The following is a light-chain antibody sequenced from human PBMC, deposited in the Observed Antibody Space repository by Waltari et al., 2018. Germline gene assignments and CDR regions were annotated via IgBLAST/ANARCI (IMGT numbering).Light chain of an antibody. CDR2: YYSDLDK. V-gene: IGLV5-37*01. J-gene: IGLJ3*02. CDR1: IDMHVETYN. CDR3: MIWPTNLGV. Sequence: QPVLTQPPSSSASAGESATLTCTLPIDMHVETYNIYWYQQKPGSPPWFLLYYYSDLDKGQGSGVPSRFSGSKDASANAGILLISGLQSEDEADYYCMIWPTNLGVFGGGTRLTVL.